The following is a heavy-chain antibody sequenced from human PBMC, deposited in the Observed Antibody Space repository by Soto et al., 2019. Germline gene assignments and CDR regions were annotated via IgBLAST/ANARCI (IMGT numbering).Heavy chain of an antibody. D-gene: IGHD6-6*01. CDR1: GGSLSSGDYY. Sequence: TLSLTCTVSGGSLSSGDYYWSWIRQPPGKGLEWIGYIYYSGSTYYNPSLKSRVTISVDTSKNQFSLKLSSVTAADTAVYYCARSRSIAARDFDYWGQGTLVTVSS. J-gene: IGHJ4*02. CDR2: IYYSGST. V-gene: IGHV4-30-4*01. CDR3: ARSRSIAARDFDY.